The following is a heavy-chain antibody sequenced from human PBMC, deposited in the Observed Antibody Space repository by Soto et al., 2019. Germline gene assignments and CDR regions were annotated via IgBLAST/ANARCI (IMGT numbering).Heavy chain of an antibody. CDR1: GGTFSSYA. CDR2: IIPIFGTA. D-gene: IGHD2-15*01. CDR3: ARARYCSGGSCYSGYYGMDV. V-gene: IGHV1-69*06. Sequence: QVQLVQSGAEVKKPGSSVKVSCKASGGTFSSYAISWVRQAPGQGLEWMGGIIPIFGTANYAQKFQGRVTITADKSTSTAYMELSSLRSEDTAVYYCARARYCSGGSCYSGYYGMDVWGQGTTVTVPS. J-gene: IGHJ6*02.